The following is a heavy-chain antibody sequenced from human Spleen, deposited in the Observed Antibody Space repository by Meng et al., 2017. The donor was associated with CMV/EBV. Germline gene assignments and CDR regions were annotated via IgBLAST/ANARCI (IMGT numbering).Heavy chain of an antibody. Sequence: GGSLRLSCAASGFTFSSYGMHWVRQAPGKGLEWVAFIRYDGSNKYYADSVKGRFTISRDNSKNTLYLQMNSLRAEDTAVYYCGRGGQSSSRSSLPNWGQGTLVTVSS. D-gene: IGHD6-13*01. CDR3: GRGGQSSSRSSLPN. CDR2: IRYDGSNK. V-gene: IGHV3-30*02. CDR1: GFTFSSYG. J-gene: IGHJ4*02.